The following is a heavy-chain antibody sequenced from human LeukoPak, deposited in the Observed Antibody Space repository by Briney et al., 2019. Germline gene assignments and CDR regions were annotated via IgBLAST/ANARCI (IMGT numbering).Heavy chain of an antibody. CDR3: ARMSDFWSGYYIHY. V-gene: IGHV2-26*01. D-gene: IGHD3-3*01. J-gene: IGHJ4*02. Sequence: ESGPTLVNPTAPLTLTCTVSGFSLSTARMGVSWIRQPPGKALEWLAHIFSNDEKSYSTSLKSRLTISKDTSKSQVVLTMTNMDPVDTATYYCARMSDFWSGYYIHYWGQGTLVTVSS. CDR2: IFSNDEK. CDR1: GFSLSTARMG.